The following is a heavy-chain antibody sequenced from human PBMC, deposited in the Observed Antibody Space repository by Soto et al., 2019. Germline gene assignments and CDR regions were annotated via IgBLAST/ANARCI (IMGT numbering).Heavy chain of an antibody. Sequence: SDTLSLTFAVYGGSFSGYYWSWIRQRPGKGLEWIGEINHSGSTNYNPSLKSRVTISVDTSKNHFSLKLSSVTAADAAVYYCARESKKRYSSSPPFDYWGQGTLVTVSS. CDR3: ARESKKRYSSSPPFDY. J-gene: IGHJ4*02. V-gene: IGHV4-34*01. CDR2: INHSGST. D-gene: IGHD6-6*01. CDR1: GGSFSGYY.